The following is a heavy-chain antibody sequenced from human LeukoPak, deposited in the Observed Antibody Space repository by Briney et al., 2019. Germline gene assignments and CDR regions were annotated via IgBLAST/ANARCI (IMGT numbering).Heavy chain of an antibody. CDR3: AKDRYCSSPSSWYVDS. Sequence: GGSLRLSCAASGFTFSDYGMVWVRQAPGKGLEWVAFIRFDGSIKYYTDSVKDRFTVSRDNFKNTLYLQMNSLRDDDTAVYYCAKDRYCSSPSSWYVDSCRQGTLVTVSS. J-gene: IGHJ4*02. CDR1: GFTFSDYG. V-gene: IGHV3-30*02. D-gene: IGHD2-2*01. CDR2: IRFDGSIK.